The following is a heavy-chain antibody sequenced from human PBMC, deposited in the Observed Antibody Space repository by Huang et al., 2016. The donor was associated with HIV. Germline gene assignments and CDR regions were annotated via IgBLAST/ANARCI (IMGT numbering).Heavy chain of an antibody. CDR1: GFSISSYW. CDR2: SISEGSST. D-gene: IGHD3-22*01. CDR3: ARDPRIQSWLNFFDY. Sequence: EVQLVESGGGLVQPGGSLRLSCAASGFSISSYWMHWVRQAPGKGLVWVSRSISEGSSTSYADSVKGRFTIARDNAKNTLYLQMNSLRAEDTAVYYCARDPRIQSWLNFFDYWGQGTLVSVSS. J-gene: IGHJ4*02. V-gene: IGHV3-74*01.